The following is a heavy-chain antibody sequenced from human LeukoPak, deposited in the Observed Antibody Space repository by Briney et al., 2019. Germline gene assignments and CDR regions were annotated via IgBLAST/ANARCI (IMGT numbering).Heavy chain of an antibody. CDR2: IYHSGST. CDR1: GYSISSGCY. J-gene: IGHJ3*02. Sequence: PSETLSLTCAVSGYSISSGCYWGWIRQPPGKGLEWIGSIYHSGSTYYNPSLKSRVTISVDTSKNQFSLKLSSVTAADTAVYYCARHPIVVVVAATRGAFDIWGQGTMVIVSS. V-gene: IGHV4-38-2*01. CDR3: ARHPIVVVVAATRGAFDI. D-gene: IGHD2-15*01.